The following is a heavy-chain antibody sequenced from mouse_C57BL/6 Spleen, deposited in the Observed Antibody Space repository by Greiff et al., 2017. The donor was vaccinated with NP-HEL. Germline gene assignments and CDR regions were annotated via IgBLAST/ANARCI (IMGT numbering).Heavy chain of an antibody. CDR1: GYTFTSYW. J-gene: IGHJ4*01. Sequence: QVQLQQPGAELVKPGASVKLSCKASGYTFTSYWMHWVKQRPGQGLEWIGMIHPNSGSTNYNEKFKSKATLTVDKSSSTAYMQLSSLTSEDSAVYYCARLWRNGYEGAMDYWGQGTSVTVSS. V-gene: IGHV1-64*01. CDR2: IHPNSGST. D-gene: IGHD2-2*01. CDR3: ARLWRNGYEGAMDY.